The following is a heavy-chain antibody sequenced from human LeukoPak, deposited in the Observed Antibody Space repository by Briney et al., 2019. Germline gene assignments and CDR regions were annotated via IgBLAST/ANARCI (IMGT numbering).Heavy chain of an antibody. J-gene: IGHJ6*02. CDR2: IYHSGST. CDR3: ARDDAAAGTPGYYGMDV. Sequence: PSQTLSLTCAVSGGSISSGGYSWSWIRQPPGKGLEWIGYIYHSGSTYYNPSLKSRVTISVDRSKNQFSLKLSSVTAADTAVYYCARDDAAAGTPGYYGMDVWGQGTTVTVSS. D-gene: IGHD6-13*01. CDR1: GGSISSGGYS. V-gene: IGHV4-30-2*01.